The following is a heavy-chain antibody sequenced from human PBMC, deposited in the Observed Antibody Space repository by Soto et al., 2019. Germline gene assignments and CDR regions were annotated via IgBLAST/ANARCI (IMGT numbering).Heavy chain of an antibody. Sequence: PGGSLRLSCAASGFSFSSYGIHWVRQAPGKGLEWVAVISYDGINKYYADSVKGRFTISRDNSKNTLYLQMNSLRAEDTAVYYCAKTPYSSSSNYYHYGLDVWGQGTTVTVSS. D-gene: IGHD6-6*01. V-gene: IGHV3-30*18. J-gene: IGHJ6*02. CDR2: ISYDGINK. CDR1: GFSFSSYG. CDR3: AKTPYSSSSNYYHYGLDV.